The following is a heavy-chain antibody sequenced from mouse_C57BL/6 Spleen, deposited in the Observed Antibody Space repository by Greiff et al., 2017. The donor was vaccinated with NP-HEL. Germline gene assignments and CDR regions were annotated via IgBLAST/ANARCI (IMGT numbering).Heavy chain of an antibody. V-gene: IGHV1-22*01. CDR3: ARAGLYDGYSGWFAY. Sequence: VQLQQSGPELVKPGASVKMSCKASGYTFTDYNMHWVKQSHGKSLEWIGYINPNNGGTSYNQKFKGKATLTVNKSYSKAYMELRSLTSEDSAVYYCARAGLYDGYSGWFAYWGQGTLVTVSA. CDR2: INPNNGGT. CDR1: GYTFTDYN. J-gene: IGHJ3*01. D-gene: IGHD2-3*01.